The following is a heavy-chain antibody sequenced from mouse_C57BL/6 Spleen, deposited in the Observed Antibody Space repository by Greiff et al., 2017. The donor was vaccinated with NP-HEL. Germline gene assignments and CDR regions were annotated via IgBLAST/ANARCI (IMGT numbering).Heavy chain of an antibody. Sequence: EVMLVESGGGLVQPGGSLKLSCAASGFTFSDYYMYWVRQTPEKRLEWVAYISNGGGSTYYPDTVKGRFTISRDNAKNTLYLQMSRLKSEDTAMYYCARGGSSGLPFAYWGQGTLVTVSA. CDR3: ARGGSSGLPFAY. V-gene: IGHV5-12*01. CDR2: ISNGGGST. CDR1: GFTFSDYY. D-gene: IGHD3-2*02. J-gene: IGHJ3*01.